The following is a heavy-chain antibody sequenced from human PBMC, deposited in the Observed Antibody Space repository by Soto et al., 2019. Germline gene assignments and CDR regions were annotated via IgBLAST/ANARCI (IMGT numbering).Heavy chain of an antibody. D-gene: IGHD3-22*01. V-gene: IGHV1-69*01. CDR1: GVNFIDYA. J-gene: IGHJ4*01. Sequence: QVQLVQSGAEVKKPGSSVRVSCEASGVNFIDYAFSWVRQAPGQGLEWMGGIIPIIATANYAQKFQGRVTITADESTRTAYMEVTSLTSEDTAVYFCAGTYDTSGDYPYYFDYWGHGTPVTVSS. CDR3: AGTYDTSGDYPYYFDY. CDR2: IIPIIATA.